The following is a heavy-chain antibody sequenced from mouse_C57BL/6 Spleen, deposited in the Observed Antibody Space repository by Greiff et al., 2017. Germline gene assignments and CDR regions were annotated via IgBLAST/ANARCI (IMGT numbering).Heavy chain of an antibody. D-gene: IGHD2-3*01. Sequence: EVQRVESGPGLVKPSQSLSLTCSVTGYSITSGYYWNWIRQFSGNKLEWMGYISYDGSNNYNPSLKNRISITRDTSKNQFFLKLNSVTTEDTATYYCARGGIYDGYRFAYWGQGTLVTVSA. J-gene: IGHJ3*01. CDR2: ISYDGSN. V-gene: IGHV3-6*01. CDR3: ARGGIYDGYRFAY. CDR1: GYSITSGYY.